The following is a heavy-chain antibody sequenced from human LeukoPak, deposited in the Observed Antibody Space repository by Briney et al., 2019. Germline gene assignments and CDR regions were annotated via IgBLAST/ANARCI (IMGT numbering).Heavy chain of an antibody. CDR1: GYTFTGYY. D-gene: IGHD3-3*01. Sequence: GASVKVSCKASGYTFTGYYMHWVRQAPGQELEWMGWINPNSGGTNYAQKFQGRVTMTRDTSISTAYMELSRLRSDDTAVYYCAINLYYDFWSGYYEEEVFDYWGQGTLVTVSS. J-gene: IGHJ4*02. V-gene: IGHV1-2*02. CDR3: AINLYYDFWSGYYEEEVFDY. CDR2: INPNSGGT.